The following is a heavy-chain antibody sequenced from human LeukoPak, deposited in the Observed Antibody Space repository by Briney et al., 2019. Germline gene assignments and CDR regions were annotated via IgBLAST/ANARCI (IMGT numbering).Heavy chain of an antibody. J-gene: IGHJ2*01. Sequence: SVKVSCKASGGTFSSYAFSWVRQAPGQGLEWMGGIIPIFGTANYAQKFQVRVTITADTSTSTAYMELSSLRSDDTAVYYCARDSCQQLAGGCWYFDLWGRGTLVTVSS. D-gene: IGHD6-13*01. CDR1: GGTFSSYA. V-gene: IGHV1-69*06. CDR2: IIPIFGTA. CDR3: ARDSCQQLAGGCWYFDL.